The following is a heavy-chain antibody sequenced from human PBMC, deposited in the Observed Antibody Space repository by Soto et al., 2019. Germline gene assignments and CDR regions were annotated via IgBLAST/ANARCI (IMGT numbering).Heavy chain of an antibody. CDR2: IYWDDTK. D-gene: IGHD1-26*01. CDR1: GFSLTTDRVG. CDR3: AHAYGGRSLY. J-gene: IGHJ4*02. V-gene: IGHV2-5*02. Sequence: QITLKESGPTLVKPTQTLTLTCTFSGFSLTTDRVGVGWIRQPPGEALEWLAVIYWDDTKTYRPSLESRLTITKETSKNQVALTMTNMDSVDTATYYCAHAYGGRSLYGGQGTLVTVSS.